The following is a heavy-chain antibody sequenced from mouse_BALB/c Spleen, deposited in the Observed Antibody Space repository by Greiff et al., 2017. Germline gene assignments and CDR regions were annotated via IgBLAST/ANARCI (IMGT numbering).Heavy chain of an antibody. CDR1: GYSITSGYY. CDR3: ARGGGSSPYYFDY. Sequence: EVKVEESGPGLVKPSQSLSLTCSVTGYSITSGYYWNWIRQFPGNKLEWMGYISYDGSNNYNPSLKNRISITRDTSKNQFFLKLNSVTTEDTATYYCARGGGSSPYYFDYWGQGTTLTVSS. J-gene: IGHJ2*01. V-gene: IGHV3-6*02. CDR2: ISYDGSN. D-gene: IGHD1-1*01.